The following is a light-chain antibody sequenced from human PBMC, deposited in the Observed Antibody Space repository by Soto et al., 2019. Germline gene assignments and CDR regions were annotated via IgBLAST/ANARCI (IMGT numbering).Light chain of an antibody. J-gene: IGKJ4*01. CDR3: QQYASSPLT. CDR1: QSVGRNY. CDR2: DAS. Sequence: EIVLTHTPGTLSASPGERVTLSCRASQSVGRNYLAWYQQKPGQAPRLLIYDASSRATGIPYRFSGSGSGTDFTLTISRLEPEDFAVYYCQQYASSPLTFGGGAKVETK. V-gene: IGKV3-20*01.